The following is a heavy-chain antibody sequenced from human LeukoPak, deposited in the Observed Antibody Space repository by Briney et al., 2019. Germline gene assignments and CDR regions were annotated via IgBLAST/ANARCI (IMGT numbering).Heavy chain of an antibody. CDR1: GGSFSGYY. V-gene: IGHV4-34*01. J-gene: IGHJ4*02. Sequence: SSETLSLTCAVYGGSFSGYYWSWIRQPPGEGLEWIGEITHSGSTNNNPSLKSRVTISVDTSRNQFSLKLSSVTAADTAVYYCAIELATIDYWGQGTLVTVSS. CDR2: ITHSGST. CDR3: AIELATIDY. D-gene: IGHD5-24*01.